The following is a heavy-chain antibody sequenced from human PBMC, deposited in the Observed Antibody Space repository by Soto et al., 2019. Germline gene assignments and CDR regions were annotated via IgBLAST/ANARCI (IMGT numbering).Heavy chain of an antibody. J-gene: IGHJ4*02. Sequence: EVQLVESGGGLVQPGGSLRLSCAASGFTFNSYSMNWVRQAPGKGLEWVSYISSSSSTIYYADSVKGRFTITRENANNSLYLQINSLRDEATAVYYSARAAYYGSGILLWGQGTLVTVSS. D-gene: IGHD3-10*01. V-gene: IGHV3-48*02. CDR1: GFTFNSYS. CDR3: ARAAYYGSGILL. CDR2: ISSSSSTI.